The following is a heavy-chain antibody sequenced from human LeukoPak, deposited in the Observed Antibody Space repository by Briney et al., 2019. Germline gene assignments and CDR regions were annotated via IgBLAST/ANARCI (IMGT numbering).Heavy chain of an antibody. CDR3: AREGGDYVAMGAFDI. J-gene: IGHJ3*02. CDR2: ISYDESNK. V-gene: IGHV3-30*04. D-gene: IGHD4-17*01. CDR1: GFTFSSYA. Sequence: GGSLRLSCAASGFTFSSYAMHWVRQAPGKGLEWVAVISYDESNKYYADSVKGRFTISRDNSKNTLYLQMNSLRAEDTAVYYCAREGGDYVAMGAFDIWGQGTMVTVSS.